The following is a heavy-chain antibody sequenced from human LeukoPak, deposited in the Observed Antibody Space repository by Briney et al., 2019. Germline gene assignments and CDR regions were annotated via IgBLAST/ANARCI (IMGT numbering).Heavy chain of an antibody. J-gene: IGHJ4*02. D-gene: IGHD5-12*01. CDR1: GFTVRNTY. CDR2: IYSGGNT. V-gene: IGHV3-53*01. CDR3: AKGAYDYIEMGYFDY. Sequence: GGSLRLSCAASGFTVRNTYMTWVRQAPGKGLEWVSVIYSGGNTYYADSVKGRFTTSRDSSKNTLYLQMNSLRAEDMAVYYCAKGAYDYIEMGYFDYWGQGTLVTVSS.